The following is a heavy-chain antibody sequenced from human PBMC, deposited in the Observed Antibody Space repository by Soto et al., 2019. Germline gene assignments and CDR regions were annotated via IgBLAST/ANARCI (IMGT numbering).Heavy chain of an antibody. Sequence: QVQLQQWGAGLLKPSETLSLTCAVYGGSFSGYYWSWIRQPPGKGLEWIGEINHSGSTNYNPSLKRRVTISVDTSKNQFSLKLSSVTAADTAVYYCARGGGGITMVRGAPDYWGQGTLVTVSS. CDR3: ARGGGGITMVRGAPDY. CDR1: GGSFSGYY. V-gene: IGHV4-34*01. J-gene: IGHJ4*02. CDR2: INHSGST. D-gene: IGHD3-10*01.